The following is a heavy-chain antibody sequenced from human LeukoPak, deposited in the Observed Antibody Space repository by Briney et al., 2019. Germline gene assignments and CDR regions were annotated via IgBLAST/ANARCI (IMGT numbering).Heavy chain of an antibody. CDR3: AKPEGSGYSPYLDY. V-gene: IGHV3-30*02. Sequence: GGSLRLSCAASGFTFSSYGMHWVRQAPGKGLQWVAFIRYDGSNKYYADSVKGRFTISRDNSKNTLYLQMNSLRAEDTAVYYCAKPEGSGYSPYLDYWGQGTLVTVSS. J-gene: IGHJ4*02. D-gene: IGHD3-22*01. CDR2: IRYDGSNK. CDR1: GFTFSSYG.